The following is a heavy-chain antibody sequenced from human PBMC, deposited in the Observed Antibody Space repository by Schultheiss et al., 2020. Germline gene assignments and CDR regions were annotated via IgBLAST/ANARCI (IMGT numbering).Heavy chain of an antibody. D-gene: IGHD2-2*01. Sequence: SETLSLTCTVSGGSISSYYWSWIRQPAGKGLEWIGRIYTSGSTNYNPSLKSRVTMSVDTSKNQFSLKLSSVTAADTAVYYCASYCSSTSCYWFDPWGQGTLVTVSS. CDR3: ASYCSSTSCYWFDP. CDR2: IYTSGST. CDR1: GGSISSYY. V-gene: IGHV4-4*07. J-gene: IGHJ5*02.